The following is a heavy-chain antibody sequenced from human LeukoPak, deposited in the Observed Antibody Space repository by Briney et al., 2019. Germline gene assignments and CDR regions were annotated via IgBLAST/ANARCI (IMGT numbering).Heavy chain of an antibody. CDR1: GFTFDDYT. CDR3: ARSDPGIAAAGGYYFDY. Sequence: PGGSLRLSCAASGFTFDDYTMHWVRQAPGKGLEWVSLISWDGDSTYYADSVKGRFTISRDNAKNSLYLQMNSLRAEDTAVYYCARSDPGIAAAGGYYFDYWGQGTLVTVSS. J-gene: IGHJ4*02. D-gene: IGHD6-13*01. V-gene: IGHV3-43*01. CDR2: ISWDGDST.